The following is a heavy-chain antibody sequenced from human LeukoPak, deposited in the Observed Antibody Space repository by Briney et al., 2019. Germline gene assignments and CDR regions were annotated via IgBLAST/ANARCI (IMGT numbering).Heavy chain of an antibody. Sequence: GSLRLSCTGSGFTLSSYEMSWIRQAPEKGLEWIGEIYHSGSTNYNPSLKSRVTISVDKSKNQFSLKLSSVTAADTAVYFCARGFRGDNFDYWGQGTLVTVSS. J-gene: IGHJ4*02. V-gene: IGHV4-4*01. CDR3: ARGFRGDNFDY. D-gene: IGHD7-27*01. CDR1: GFTLSSYE. CDR2: IYHSGST.